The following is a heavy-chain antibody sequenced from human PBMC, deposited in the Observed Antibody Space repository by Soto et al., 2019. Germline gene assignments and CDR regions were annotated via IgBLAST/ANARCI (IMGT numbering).Heavy chain of an antibody. D-gene: IGHD6-13*01. V-gene: IGHV1-2*02. J-gene: IGHJ4*02. CDR1: GDTFTGYY. CDR3: AREGYSSSWYVY. CDR2: INPNSGGT. Sequence: ASVKVSCKACGDTFTGYYMHWVRQAPGQGLEWMGWINPNSGGTNYAQKFQGRVTMTRDTSISTAYMELSRLRSDDTAVYYCAREGYSSSWYVYWGQATLVNVSS.